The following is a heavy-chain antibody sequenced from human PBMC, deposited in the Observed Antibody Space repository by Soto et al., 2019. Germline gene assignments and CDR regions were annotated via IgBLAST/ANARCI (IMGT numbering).Heavy chain of an antibody. D-gene: IGHD2-2*01. J-gene: IGHJ4*02. CDR1: GFPFGDYA. Sequence: PGGSLRLSCTAPGFPFGDYAMSWFRQAPGKGLEWVGFIRSKAYGGTTEYAASVKGRFTISRDDSKSIAYLQMNSLKTEDTAVYYCTRIGYCSSTSCYAGFDYWGQGTLVTVSS. CDR2: IRSKAYGGTT. CDR3: TRIGYCSSTSCYAGFDY. V-gene: IGHV3-49*03.